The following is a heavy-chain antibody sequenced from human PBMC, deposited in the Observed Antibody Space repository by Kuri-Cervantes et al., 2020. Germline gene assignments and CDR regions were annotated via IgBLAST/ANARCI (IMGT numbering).Heavy chain of an antibody. Sequence: GESLKISCAASGFTSSDYGIHWVRQAPGKGLEWVAVIWYDGITKYYADSVKGRFTISRDNSKNTVSLQMDSLRAEDTAFYYCSAYYGSGSSYYWGQGTLVTVSS. CDR2: IWYDGITK. D-gene: IGHD3-10*01. CDR3: SAYYGSGSSYY. V-gene: IGHV3-33*01. CDR1: GFTSSDYG. J-gene: IGHJ4*02.